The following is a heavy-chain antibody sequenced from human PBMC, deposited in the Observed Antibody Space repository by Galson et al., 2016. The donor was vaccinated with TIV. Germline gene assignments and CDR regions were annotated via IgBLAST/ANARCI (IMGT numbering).Heavy chain of an antibody. CDR3: ARDGARVGAHDAFDI. Sequence: SLRLSCAASGFTFSSYKMNWVRQAPGKGLEWVSSISSRSSCTHYADSLKGRVTISRDNANNSLYLQMNSLRAEETAVYYCARDGARVGAHDAFDIWGQGTMVTVSS. V-gene: IGHV3-21*01. D-gene: IGHD3-16*01. J-gene: IGHJ3*02. CDR1: GFTFSSYK. CDR2: ISSRSSCT.